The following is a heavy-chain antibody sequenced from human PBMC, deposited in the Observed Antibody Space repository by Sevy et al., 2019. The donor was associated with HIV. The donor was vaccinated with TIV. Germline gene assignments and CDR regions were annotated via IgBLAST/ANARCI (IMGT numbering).Heavy chain of an antibody. J-gene: IGHJ3*02. D-gene: IGHD6-19*01. CDR3: ARDRGIAVAGRGLGNAFDI. V-gene: IGHV4-59*01. Sequence: SETLSLTCTVSGGSISSYYWSWIRQPPGKGLEWIGYIYYSGSTNYNPSLKSRVTISVDTSKNQFSLKLSSVTAADTAVYYCARDRGIAVAGRGLGNAFDIWGQGTMVTVSS. CDR1: GGSISSYY. CDR2: IYYSGST.